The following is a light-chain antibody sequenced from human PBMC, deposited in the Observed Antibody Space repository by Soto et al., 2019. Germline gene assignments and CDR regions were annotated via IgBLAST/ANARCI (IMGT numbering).Light chain of an antibody. CDR2: HVI. J-gene: IGLJ1*01. Sequence: QSALTHPASVSGSPGHSITISCTGTSSDMGGYNYVSWYQQHPGKAPKLMIYHVISRPAGVSDRFSGSKSGNTASLTISWLQAEDEADYYCCSYTKSTTPPYFCGTGTNLTFL. V-gene: IGLV2-14*03. CDR3: CSYTKSTTPPYF. CDR1: SSDMGGYNY.